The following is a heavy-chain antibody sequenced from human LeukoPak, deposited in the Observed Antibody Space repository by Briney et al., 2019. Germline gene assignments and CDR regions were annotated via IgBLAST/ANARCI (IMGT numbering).Heavy chain of an antibody. CDR2: IWYDGSNQ. D-gene: IGHD3-3*01. CDR1: GLRFRNYG. J-gene: IGHJ4*02. V-gene: IGHV3-33*01. Sequence: GGSLRLSCVASGLRFRNYGMQWVRQAPGKGLEWVAVIWYDGSNQYYVDSVKGRFTVSRDNAKNTLYLQMDSLRAEDTAVYYCATDRNAGKYYDFWGQGTLVTVSS. CDR3: ATDRNAGKYYDF.